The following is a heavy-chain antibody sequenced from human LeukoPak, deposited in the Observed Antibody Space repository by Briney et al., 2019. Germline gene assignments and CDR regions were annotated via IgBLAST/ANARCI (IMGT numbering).Heavy chain of an antibody. CDR3: ATSVAGLRYFDY. D-gene: IGHD6-19*01. CDR2: ISSSGSTI. CDR1: GFTFSDYY. Sequence: PGGSLRLSCVASGFTFSDYYMSWIRQAPWKGLEWVSYISSSGSTISYADSVKGRFTISRDNAKKSLYLQMNSLRAEDTAVYYCATSVAGLRYFDYWGQGTLVTVSS. V-gene: IGHV3-11*01. J-gene: IGHJ4*02.